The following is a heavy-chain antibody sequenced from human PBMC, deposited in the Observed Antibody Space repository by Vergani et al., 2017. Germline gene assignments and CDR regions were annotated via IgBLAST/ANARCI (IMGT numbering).Heavy chain of an antibody. CDR1: GWSFTSYH. Sequence: QVQLQQWGGGLLKPSETLSLTCVVNGWSFTSYHWTWIRQSPGEGLEWVGDIDHTGRPDYNPSLKSRLTMSVDKSRNQFSLTINSVTATDTAIYFCARVNTETNGHLYYYYYMDVWGQGTAVTVS. V-gene: IGHV4-34*01. D-gene: IGHD4-11*01. CDR3: ARVNTETNGHLYYYYYMDV. J-gene: IGHJ6*03. CDR2: IDHTGRP.